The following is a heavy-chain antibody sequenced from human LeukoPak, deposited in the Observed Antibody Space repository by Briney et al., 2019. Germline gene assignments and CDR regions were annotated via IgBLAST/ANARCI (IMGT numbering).Heavy chain of an antibody. Sequence: PGGSLGLSCAGSGFTFSSFGMNWVRQAPGKGLEWVSYISSSSGTMYYTASVKGRFTISRDNAKSSLYLQMNSLRDEDTAVYYCASGGYDYGRDWGQGTLVTVSS. V-gene: IGHV3-48*02. CDR3: ASGGYDYGRD. CDR2: ISSSSGTM. J-gene: IGHJ4*02. D-gene: IGHD5-18*01. CDR1: GFTFSSFG.